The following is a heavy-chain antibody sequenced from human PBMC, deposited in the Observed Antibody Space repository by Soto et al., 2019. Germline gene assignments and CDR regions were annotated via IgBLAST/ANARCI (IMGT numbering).Heavy chain of an antibody. CDR1: GYTFITYG. CDR3: ARGTYKDF. V-gene: IGHV1-18*01. J-gene: IGHJ4*02. D-gene: IGHD1-1*01. Sequence: QVQLVQTGAEVKKPGASVKVSCKASGYTFITYGINWVRQAPGQGLEWMAWISAYNGNTYYAQNFQGRVTITTDTSTSTAYLELRILRSDDTAIYYCARGTYKDFWGQGTLATVSS. CDR2: ISAYNGNT.